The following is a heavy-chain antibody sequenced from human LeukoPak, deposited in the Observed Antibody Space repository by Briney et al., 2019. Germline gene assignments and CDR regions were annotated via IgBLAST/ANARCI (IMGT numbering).Heavy chain of an antibody. CDR2: IYHSGSV. CDR3: ARDRAVGDIVLEY. V-gene: IGHV4-31*03. Sequence: SQTLSLTCTVSGASFSNGGYYWTWLRRHPGKGLQWIGYIYHSGSVYYNPSLKSRVTISVDPSKNQFFLKLTSVTAADTAVYYCARDRAVGDIVLEYWGQGTLVTVSS. J-gene: IGHJ4*02. D-gene: IGHD5-12*01. CDR1: GASFSNGGYY.